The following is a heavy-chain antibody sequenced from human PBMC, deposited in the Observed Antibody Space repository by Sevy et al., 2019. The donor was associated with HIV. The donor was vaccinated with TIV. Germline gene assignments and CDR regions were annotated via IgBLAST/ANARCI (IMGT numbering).Heavy chain of an antibody. J-gene: IGHJ4*02. CDR1: GFTFSAYS. D-gene: IGHD2-8*01. CDR3: AREGCTQPHDY. V-gene: IGHV3-48*01. Sequence: GGSLRLSCAASGFTFSAYSMNWVRQAPGKGLEWVSYISSSSGTIYYADSVKGQFTISRDNAKSSLYLQMNGLRADDTAVYYCAREGCTQPHDYWGQGTLVTVSS. CDR2: ISSSSGTI.